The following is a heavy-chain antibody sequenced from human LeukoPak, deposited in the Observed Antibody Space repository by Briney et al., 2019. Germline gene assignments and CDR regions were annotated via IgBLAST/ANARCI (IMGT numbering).Heavy chain of an antibody. CDR2: ISGGGGST. Sequence: GGSLRLSCAASGFTFTSYSMNWVRQAPGKGLEWVSTISGGGGSTYYADSVKGRFTISRDNSKNTLYLQMNSLRAEDTAVYYCARAIAVAGSIDYWGQGTLVTVSS. CDR3: ARAIAVAGSIDY. CDR1: GFTFTSYS. J-gene: IGHJ4*02. V-gene: IGHV3-23*01. D-gene: IGHD6-19*01.